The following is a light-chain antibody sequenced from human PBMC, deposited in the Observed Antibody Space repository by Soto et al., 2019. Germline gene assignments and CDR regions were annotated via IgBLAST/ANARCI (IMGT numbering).Light chain of an antibody. CDR3: QQYNSYRCT. Sequence: IQMIQSPATLSASVGDRVPITCRASQSISSWWAWYQQNPGKDPKLLIYKASSLEIGVPSRFSGSGSGTEVTLTISSQQPDDFSSYYCQQYNSYRCTFGQVTKVEIK. CDR1: QSISSW. V-gene: IGKV1-5*03. J-gene: IGKJ1*01. CDR2: KAS.